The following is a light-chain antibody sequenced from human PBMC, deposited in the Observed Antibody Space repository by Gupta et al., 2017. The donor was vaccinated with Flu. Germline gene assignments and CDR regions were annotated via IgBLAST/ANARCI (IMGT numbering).Light chain of an antibody. V-gene: IGLV6-57*01. J-gene: IGLJ3*02. CDR1: SGSIASNY. CDR2: EDN. Sequence: VTSSRTRSSGSIASNYVEWYQQRPGSSPTTVIYEDNQRPTGVPDRFSGTIDSSSNSASLTISGLKTEDEADYYCQSYDSSNQGVFGGGTKLTVL. CDR3: QSYDSSNQGV.